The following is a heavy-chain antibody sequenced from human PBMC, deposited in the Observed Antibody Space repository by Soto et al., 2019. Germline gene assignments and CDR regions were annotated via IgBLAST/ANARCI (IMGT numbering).Heavy chain of an antibody. CDR3: ARDHSYYDILTGYEEWVY. V-gene: IGHV1-18*01. CDR2: ISAYNGNT. D-gene: IGHD3-9*01. CDR1: GYTFTSYG. J-gene: IGHJ4*02. Sequence: ASVKVSCKASGYTFTSYGISWVRQAPGQGLEWMGWISAYNGNTNYAQKLQGRVTMTTDTSTSTAYMELRSLRSDDTAVYYCARDHSYYDILTGYEEWVYWGQGTLVTVSS.